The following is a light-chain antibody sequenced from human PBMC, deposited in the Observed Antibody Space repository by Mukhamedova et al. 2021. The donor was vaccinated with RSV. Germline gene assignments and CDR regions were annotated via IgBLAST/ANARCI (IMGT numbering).Light chain of an antibody. Sequence: INCKSSQSVLYSSNNKNYLAWYQQKPGQPPKLLIYWASTRESGVPDRFSGSGSGTDFTLTISSLQAEDVAVYYCQQYYSTPQTFG. CDR1: QSVLYSSNNKNY. J-gene: IGKJ1*01. V-gene: IGKV4-1*01. CDR2: WAS. CDR3: QQYYSTPQT.